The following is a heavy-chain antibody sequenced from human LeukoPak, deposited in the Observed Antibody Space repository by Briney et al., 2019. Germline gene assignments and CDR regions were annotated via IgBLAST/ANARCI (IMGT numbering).Heavy chain of an antibody. CDR2: IYYSGST. Sequence: SETLSLTCTVSGGSISSYYWSWIRQPPGKGLEWIGYIYYSGSTNYNPSLKSRVTISVDTSKNQFSLKLSSVTAADTAVYYCARVSGTYYYDSSGPNSAHRHDAFDIWGQGTMVTVSS. CDR3: ARVSGTYYYDSSGPNSAHRHDAFDI. CDR1: GGSISSYY. J-gene: IGHJ3*02. D-gene: IGHD3-22*01. V-gene: IGHV4-59*01.